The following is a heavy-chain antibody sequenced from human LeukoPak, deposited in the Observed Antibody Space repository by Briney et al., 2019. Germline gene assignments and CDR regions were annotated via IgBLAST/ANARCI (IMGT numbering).Heavy chain of an antibody. CDR1: GGSISSYY. V-gene: IGHV4-59*01. Sequence: PSETLSLTCTVSGGSISSYYWSWIRQPPGKGLEWIGYIYYSGSTNYNPSLKSRVTISVDTSKNQFSLKLSSVTAADTAVYYCTRGSIAYYYMDVWGKGTTATISS. CDR3: TRGSIAYYYMDV. J-gene: IGHJ6*03. CDR2: IYYSGST. D-gene: IGHD3-22*01.